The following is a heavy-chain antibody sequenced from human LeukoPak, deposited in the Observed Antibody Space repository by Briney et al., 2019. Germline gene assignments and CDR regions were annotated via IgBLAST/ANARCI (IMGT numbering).Heavy chain of an antibody. Sequence: GGSLRLSCAASGLTFSNYAMNWVRQASGKGLEWVSGITDSGRKAYYADSVKGRFSISRDNSRNTVYLQMSDLRAEDTAVYYCAKITKATTPNYWGQGTLVTVSS. CDR1: GLTFSNYA. CDR2: ITDSGRKA. CDR3: AKITKATTPNY. V-gene: IGHV3-23*01. J-gene: IGHJ4*02. D-gene: IGHD3-10*01.